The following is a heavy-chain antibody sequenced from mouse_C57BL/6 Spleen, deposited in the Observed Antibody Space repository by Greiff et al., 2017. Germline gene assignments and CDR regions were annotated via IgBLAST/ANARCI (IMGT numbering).Heavy chain of an antibody. CDR1: GYTFTSYW. D-gene: IGHD2-3*01. CDR2: IDPSDSET. Sequence: VQLQQPGAELVRPGSSVKLSCKASGYTFTSYWMHWVKQRPIQGLEWIGNIDPSDSETHYNQKFKDKATLTVDKSSSTAYMQLSSLTSEDSAVYYCARGDYDGYYDWFAYWGQGTLVTVSA. V-gene: IGHV1-52*01. J-gene: IGHJ3*01. CDR3: ARGDYDGYYDWFAY.